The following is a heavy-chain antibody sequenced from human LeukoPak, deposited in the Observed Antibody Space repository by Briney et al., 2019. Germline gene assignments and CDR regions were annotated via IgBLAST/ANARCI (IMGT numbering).Heavy chain of an antibody. CDR2: IYYSGST. J-gene: IGHJ6*03. Sequence: SETLSLTCTVSGGSISSYYWSWIRQPPGKGLEWIGYIYYSGSTNYNPSLKSRVTISVDTSKNQFSLKLSSVTAADTAVYYCARESVELLWFGELSFYYYYMDVWGKGTTVTVSS. CDR1: GGSISSYY. V-gene: IGHV4-59*01. D-gene: IGHD3-10*01. CDR3: ARESVELLWFGELSFYYYYMDV.